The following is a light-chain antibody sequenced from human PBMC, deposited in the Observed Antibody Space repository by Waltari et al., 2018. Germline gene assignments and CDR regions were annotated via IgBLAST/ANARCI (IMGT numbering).Light chain of an antibody. V-gene: IGLV2-11*01. CDR2: DVT. CDR3: CSYAGSSVL. J-gene: IGLJ2*01. CDR1: SSDVGGSDS. Sequence: QSALTQPRSVSGSPGQSVTISCTGTSSDVGGSDSVSWYQQHPGKAPKLMIYDVTKRPPGVPDRFSGSKSGNTASRTSSGLQVEDEADYYCCSYAGSSVLFGGGTKLTVL.